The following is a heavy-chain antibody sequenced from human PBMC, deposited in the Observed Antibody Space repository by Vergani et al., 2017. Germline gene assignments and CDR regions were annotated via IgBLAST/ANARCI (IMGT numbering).Heavy chain of an antibody. CDR2: ISSSSSTI. CDR1: GFTFSSYS. V-gene: IGHV3-48*01. D-gene: IGHD3-16*01. J-gene: IGHJ4*02. CDR3: ARTRLPFDY. Sequence: EVHLVESGGGLVQPGGSLRLSCAASGFTFSSYSMNWVRQAPGKGLEWVSYISSSSSTIYYADSVKGRFTISRVNAKNSLYLLMNSLRAEDTAVYYCARTRLPFDYWGQGTLVTVSS.